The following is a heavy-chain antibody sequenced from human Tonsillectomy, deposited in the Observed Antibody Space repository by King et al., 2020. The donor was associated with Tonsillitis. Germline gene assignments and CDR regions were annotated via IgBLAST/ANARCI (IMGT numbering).Heavy chain of an antibody. Sequence: QLVQSGSELKKPGASVKVSCKASGYTFTSYAMNWVRQAPGQGLEWMGWINTNTGNPTYAQGFTGRFVFSLDTSVTTAYLQISSLKAEDTAVYYCAREFKRDCRSTSCHFLYWGQGTLVTVSS. CDR3: AREFKRDCRSTSCHFLY. J-gene: IGHJ4*02. D-gene: IGHD2-2*01. CDR1: GYTFTSYA. CDR2: INTNTGNP. V-gene: IGHV7-4-1*02.